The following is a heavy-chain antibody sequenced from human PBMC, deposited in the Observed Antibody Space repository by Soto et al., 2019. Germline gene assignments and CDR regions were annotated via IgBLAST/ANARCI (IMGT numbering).Heavy chain of an antibody. J-gene: IGHJ4*02. CDR3: AKETGYSSGWYLDY. Sequence: GGSLRLSCAASGFTFSSYAMSWFRQAPGKGLGWVSAISGSGGSTYYADSVKGRFTISRDNSKNTLYLQMNSLRAEDTAVYYCAKETGYSSGWYLDYWGQGTLVTVS. D-gene: IGHD6-19*01. CDR2: ISGSGGST. V-gene: IGHV3-23*01. CDR1: GFTFSSYA.